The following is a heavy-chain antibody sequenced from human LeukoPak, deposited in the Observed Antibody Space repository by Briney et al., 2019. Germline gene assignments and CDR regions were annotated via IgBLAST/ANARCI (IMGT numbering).Heavy chain of an antibody. J-gene: IGHJ4*02. CDR3: AKDGGSTSMEGDY. V-gene: IGHV3-23*01. CDR2: ISGSGGST. CDR1: GFTFSSYG. D-gene: IGHD2-2*01. Sequence: PGGTLRLSCAASGFTFSSYGMSWVRQAPGKGLEWVSAISGSGGSTYYADSVKGRFTISRDNSKNTLYLQMNSLRAEDTAAYYCAKDGGSTSMEGDYWGQGTLVTVSS.